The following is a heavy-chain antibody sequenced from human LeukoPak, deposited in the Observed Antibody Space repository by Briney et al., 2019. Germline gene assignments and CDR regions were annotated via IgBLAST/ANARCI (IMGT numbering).Heavy chain of an antibody. V-gene: IGHV3-48*02. CDR2: ISSSSTI. CDR3: ARELDSSSWYYDY. CDR1: GFTFSSYS. J-gene: IGHJ4*02. D-gene: IGHD6-13*01. Sequence: GGSLRLSCAASGFTFSSYSMNWVRQAPGKGLEWVSYISSSSTIYYADSVKGRFTISRDNAKNSLYLQMNSLRDEDTAVYYRARELDSSSWYYDYWGQGTLVTVSS.